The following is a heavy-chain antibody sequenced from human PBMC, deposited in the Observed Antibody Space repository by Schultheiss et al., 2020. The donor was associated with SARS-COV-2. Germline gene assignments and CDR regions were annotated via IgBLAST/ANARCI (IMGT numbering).Heavy chain of an antibody. CDR1: GFSFSDYA. CDR2: ISAGGATT. CDR3: AKTPADTGMVTHYYFDY. J-gene: IGHJ4*02. V-gene: IGHV3-23*01. D-gene: IGHD5-18*01. Sequence: GESLKISCAASGFSFSDYAMNWVRQAPGKGLEWVSDISAGGATTYYADSVKGRFTIARDNSKNTLYLQMNSLRAEDTAVYYCAKTPADTGMVTHYYFDYWGQGTLVTVSS.